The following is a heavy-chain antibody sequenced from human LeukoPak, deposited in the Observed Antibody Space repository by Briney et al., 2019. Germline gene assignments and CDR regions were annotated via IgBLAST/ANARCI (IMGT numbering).Heavy chain of an antibody. CDR3: ARDARCESYWFDAFDL. D-gene: IGHD1-26*01. Sequence: GGSLRLSCAASGFTFSRFWTAWVRQAPGKGLEWVANIKEDGSEKYYVDSVKGRFTISRDNAENSLYLHMNSLRADDKAVYYCARDARCESYWFDAFDLWGQGTMVTVSS. CDR1: GFTFSRFW. CDR2: IKEDGSEK. J-gene: IGHJ3*01. V-gene: IGHV3-7*01.